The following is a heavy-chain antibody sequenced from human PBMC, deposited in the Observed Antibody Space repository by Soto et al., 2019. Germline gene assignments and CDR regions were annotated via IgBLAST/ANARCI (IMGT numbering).Heavy chain of an antibody. J-gene: IGHJ4*02. CDR1: GGTLSSYA. CDR3: ARDRVPNSSGYYFDY. V-gene: IGHV1-69*06. Sequence: GASVKVSCKASGGTLSSYAISWVRQAPGQGLEWMGGIIPIFGTANYAQKFQGRVTITADKSTSTAYMELSSLRSEDTAVYYCARDRVPNSSGYYFDYWGQGTLVTAPQ. D-gene: IGHD3-22*01. CDR2: IIPIFGTA.